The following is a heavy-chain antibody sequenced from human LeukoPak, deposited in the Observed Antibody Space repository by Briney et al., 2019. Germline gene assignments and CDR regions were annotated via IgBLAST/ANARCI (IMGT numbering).Heavy chain of an antibody. V-gene: IGHV4-4*07. D-gene: IGHD3-16*01. Sequence: SETLSLTCTASGGSISGYYWTWIRQPAGKGLEWIGRIYTSGGTNYNPSLKSRVTLSIDTSNNQFSLNLSSVTAADTAVYYCARASITSLMDVWGQGTTVTVSS. CDR3: ARASITSLMDV. CDR2: IYTSGGT. J-gene: IGHJ6*02. CDR1: GGSISGYY.